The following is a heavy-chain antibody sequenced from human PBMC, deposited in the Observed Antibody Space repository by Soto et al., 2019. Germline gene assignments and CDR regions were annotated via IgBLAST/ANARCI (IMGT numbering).Heavy chain of an antibody. CDR1: GGSISGYY. V-gene: IGHV4-59*01. CDR2: IYYSGST. J-gene: IGHJ4*02. CDR3: ARSDGRY. Sequence: SETLCVTCTVAGGSISGYYWSWIRQPPGKGLEWIGYIYYSGSTNYNPSLKSRVTISVDTSKNQFSLKLSSVTAADTAVYYCARSDGRYWGQGTLVTVS.